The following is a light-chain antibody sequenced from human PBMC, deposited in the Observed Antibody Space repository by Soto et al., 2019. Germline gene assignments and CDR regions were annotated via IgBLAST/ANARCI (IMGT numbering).Light chain of an antibody. CDR3: QQSYGAPLT. CDR1: QSISGY. CDR2: EAT. V-gene: IGKV1-39*01. Sequence: DIQMTQSPSSLSASVGDRVTITCRASQSISGYLNWYQQRPGKAPKLLIYEATALHSGFPSRFSGSGFGTHFTLTISSLHADDLAPYYCQQSYGAPLTFGQGTKVEIK. J-gene: IGKJ1*01.